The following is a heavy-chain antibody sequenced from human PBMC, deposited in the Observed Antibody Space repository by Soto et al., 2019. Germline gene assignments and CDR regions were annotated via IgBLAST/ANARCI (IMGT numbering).Heavy chain of an antibody. J-gene: IGHJ5*02. D-gene: IGHD2-2*01. CDR2: INAGNGNT. CDR3: ARDAASSIVVVPAANRWFDP. V-gene: IGHV1-3*01. CDR1: GYTFTSYA. Sequence: ASVKVSCKASGYTFTSYAMHWVRQAPGQRLEWMGWINAGNGNTKYSQKFQGRVTITRDTSASTAYMELSSLRSEDTAVYYCARDAASSIVVVPAANRWFDPWGQGTLVTVS.